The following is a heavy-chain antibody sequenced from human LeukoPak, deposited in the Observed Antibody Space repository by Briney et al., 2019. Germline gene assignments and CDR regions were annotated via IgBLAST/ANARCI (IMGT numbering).Heavy chain of an antibody. CDR2: ISTSSSTI. J-gene: IGHJ3*02. CDR1: GFTYTSYS. Sequence: PGGSLRLSCAASGFTYTSYSMNWVRQAPGKGLEWVSYISTSSSTIYYADSVKGRFTISRDNAKNSLYLQMNSLRAEDTALYHCAKDPNGDYIGAFDMWGQGTMVTVSS. D-gene: IGHD4-17*01. V-gene: IGHV3-48*01. CDR3: AKDPNGDYIGAFDM.